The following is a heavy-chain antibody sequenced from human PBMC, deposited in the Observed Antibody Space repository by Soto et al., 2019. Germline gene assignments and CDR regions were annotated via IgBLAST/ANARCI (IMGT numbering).Heavy chain of an antibody. Sequence: DVQLLESGGGLVQPEGSLRLSCAASGFTFSSYAMGWVRQGPGKGREWVAVVSIGGSTHHADSVRGRFTISRDNSKNTLSLQMNSLTAEDTAVYFCAKRRGAGGHFDYWGQGALVTVSS. D-gene: IGHD2-15*01. V-gene: IGHV3-23*01. CDR2: VSIGGST. CDR1: GFTFSSYA. CDR3: AKRRGAGGHFDY. J-gene: IGHJ4*02.